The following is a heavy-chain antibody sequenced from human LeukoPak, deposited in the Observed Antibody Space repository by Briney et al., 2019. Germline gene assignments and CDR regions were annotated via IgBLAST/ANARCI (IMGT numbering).Heavy chain of an antibody. CDR3: ARDDLTYYYGSGSYYSLFDY. CDR2: INSDGSST. CDR1: GFTFSSYW. V-gene: IGHV3-74*01. Sequence: GGSLRLSCAASGFTFSSYWMHWVRQAPGKGLVWVSRINSDGSSTSYADSVKGRFTISRDNAKNTLYLQMNSLRAEDTAVYYCARDDLTYYYGSGSYYSLFDYWGQGTLVTVSS. J-gene: IGHJ4*02. D-gene: IGHD3-10*01.